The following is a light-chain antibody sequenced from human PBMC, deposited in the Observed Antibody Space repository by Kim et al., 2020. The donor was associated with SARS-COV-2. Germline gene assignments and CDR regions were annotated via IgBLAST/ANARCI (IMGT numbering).Light chain of an antibody. V-gene: IGKV3-20*01. CDR1: VGSYY. CDR2: SAS. Sequence: VGSYYLAWYQQKPGQAPRLLIYSASRRATGIPDRFGGSGSETNFTLTISRLEPDDFAVYYCQQFGGSVTFGGGTKVDIK. CDR3: QQFGGSVT. J-gene: IGKJ4*01.